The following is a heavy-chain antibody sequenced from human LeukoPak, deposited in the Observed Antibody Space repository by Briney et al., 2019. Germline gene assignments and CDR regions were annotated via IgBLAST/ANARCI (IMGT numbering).Heavy chain of an antibody. D-gene: IGHD1-26*01. Sequence: SQTLSLTCTVSGGSISSGDYYWSWIRQPPGKGLEWIGYIYYSGSTYYNPSLKSRVTISVDTSKNQFSLKLSSVTAADTAVYYCAAKGGVVGATNFDYWGQGTLVTVSS. V-gene: IGHV4-30-4*08. CDR1: GGSISSGDYY. J-gene: IGHJ4*02. CDR3: AAKGGVVGATNFDY. CDR2: IYYSGST.